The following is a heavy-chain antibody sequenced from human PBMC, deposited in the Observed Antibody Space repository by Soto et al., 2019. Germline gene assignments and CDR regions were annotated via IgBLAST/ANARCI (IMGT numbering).Heavy chain of an antibody. V-gene: IGHV3-7*01. CDR2: IKQDGSEK. J-gene: IGHJ4*02. D-gene: IGHD6-19*01. Sequence: DVQLVESGGGLVQPGGSLRLSCAASGFTFSTYWMNWVRQVPGKGLEWVANIKQDGSEKYYVDSVKGRFTISRDNAENSVFLQMSNMRVEDTGVYFCVGGSGWVMTDWGQGTLVTASS. CDR1: GFTFSTYW. CDR3: VGGSGWVMTD.